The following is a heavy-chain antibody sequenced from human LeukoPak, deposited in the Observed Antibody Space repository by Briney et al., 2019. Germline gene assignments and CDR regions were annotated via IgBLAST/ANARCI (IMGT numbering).Heavy chain of an antibody. CDR1: GFTVSSNY. Sequence: GGSLRLSCAASGFTVSSNYMSWVRQAPGKGLEWVSVIYSGGSTYYADSVKGRFTISRDNSKNTLYLQMNSLRAEDTAVYYCAADHLDSSGYSPFDYWGQGTLVTVSS. CDR2: IYSGGST. J-gene: IGHJ4*02. V-gene: IGHV3-53*01. CDR3: AADHLDSSGYSPFDY. D-gene: IGHD3-22*01.